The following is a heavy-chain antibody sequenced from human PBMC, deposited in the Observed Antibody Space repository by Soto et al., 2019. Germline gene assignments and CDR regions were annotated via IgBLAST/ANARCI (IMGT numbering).Heavy chain of an antibody. J-gene: IGHJ4*02. CDR1: GGSISSGDYY. D-gene: IGHD3-10*01. CDR2: IYYRGST. CDR3: ARAQGSGFLVS. Sequence: QVQLQESGPGLVKPSQTLSLTCTVSGGSISSGDYYWSWIRQPPGKGLEWIGYIYYRGSTYYNPSLKXRXTXSXXTSKNQFSLKLSSVTAADTAVYYGARAQGSGFLVSWGQGTLVTVSS. V-gene: IGHV4-30-4*01.